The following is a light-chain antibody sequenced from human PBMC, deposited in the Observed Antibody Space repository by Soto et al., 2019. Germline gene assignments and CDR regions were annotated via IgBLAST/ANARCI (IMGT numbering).Light chain of an antibody. CDR3: HQSYSNPRT. CDR2: DAS. Sequence: DIQMTQSPSSLSASVGDRVTIACRASHNINVYLSWYQQKPGQAPKLLIYDASSLQGGVPSRFSGSRSGTDFTLTISSLQPEDSATYYCHQSYSNPRTFGQGTKVDIK. V-gene: IGKV1-39*01. J-gene: IGKJ1*01. CDR1: HNINVY.